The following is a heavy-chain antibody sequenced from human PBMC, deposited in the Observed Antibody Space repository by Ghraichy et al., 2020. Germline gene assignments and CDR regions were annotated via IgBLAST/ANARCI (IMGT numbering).Heavy chain of an antibody. V-gene: IGHV3-30-3*01. Sequence: LSLTCAASGFTFSSYAMHWVRQAPGKGLEWVAVISYDGSNKYYADSVKGRFTISRDNSKNTLYLQMNSLRAEDTAVYYCASSVMVYARPGYWGQGTLVTVSS. CDR3: ASSVMVYARPGY. D-gene: IGHD2-8*01. CDR2: ISYDGSNK. J-gene: IGHJ4*02. CDR1: GFTFSSYA.